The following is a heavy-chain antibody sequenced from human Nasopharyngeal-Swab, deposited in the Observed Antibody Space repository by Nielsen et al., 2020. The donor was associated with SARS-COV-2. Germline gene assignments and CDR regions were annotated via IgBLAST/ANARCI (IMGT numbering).Heavy chain of an antibody. J-gene: IGHJ4*02. Sequence: ASVKVSCKASGYTFTGYYMHWVRQAPGQGLERMGWINPNSGGTNYAQKFQGRVTMTRDTSISTAYMELSRLRSDDTAVYYCARESIAAAGRDFDYWGQGTLVTVSS. CDR1: GYTFTGYY. V-gene: IGHV1-2*02. CDR2: INPNSGGT. CDR3: ARESIAAAGRDFDY. D-gene: IGHD6-13*01.